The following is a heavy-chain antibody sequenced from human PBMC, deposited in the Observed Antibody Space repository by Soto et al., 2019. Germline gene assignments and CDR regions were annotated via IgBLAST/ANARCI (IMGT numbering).Heavy chain of an antibody. D-gene: IGHD6-19*01. V-gene: IGHV3-30*18. CDR3: AKDLYGAGWYNYFDP. CDR1: GFTFSTTG. J-gene: IGHJ5*02. CDR2: ISHDGGAT. Sequence: QVQLVESEGGVVQPGRSLRLSCVASGFTFSTTGMHWVRQVPGKGLEWVAMISHDGGATYYADSVKGRFTISRDTSKSTLYLQMNSLRPEDTAVYHCAKDLYGAGWYNYFDPWGQGTLVTVSS.